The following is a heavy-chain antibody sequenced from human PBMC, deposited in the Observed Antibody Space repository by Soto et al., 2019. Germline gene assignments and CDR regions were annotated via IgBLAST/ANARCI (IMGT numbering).Heavy chain of an antibody. D-gene: IGHD1-7*01. CDR2: ISHDQTDK. CDR3: VKDPYSGELAGHLTWFET. CDR1: GFTFSEYG. J-gene: IGHJ5*01. V-gene: IGHV3-30*18. Sequence: PGGSLRLSCVVSGFTFSEYGMHWVRQAPGKGLEWLAGISHDQTDKYYTDSVKGRFIISRDNSKSTLHLQMNSLRVEDTGVYYCVKDPYSGELAGHLTWFETWGHGSLVTVSS.